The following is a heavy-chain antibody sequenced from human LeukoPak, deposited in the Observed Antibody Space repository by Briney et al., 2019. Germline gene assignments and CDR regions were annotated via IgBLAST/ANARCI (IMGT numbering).Heavy chain of an antibody. D-gene: IGHD2-8*01. CDR2: IYYSGST. CDR1: GGSISSYY. Sequence: PSETLSLTCTVSGGSISSYYWSWIRQPPGKGLEWIGYIYYSGSTNYNPSLKSRVTISVDTSKNQFSLKLSSVTAADTAVYYCARGAFNGVRRKYYFDYWGQGTLVTVSS. V-gene: IGHV4-59*12. J-gene: IGHJ4*02. CDR3: ARGAFNGVRRKYYFDY.